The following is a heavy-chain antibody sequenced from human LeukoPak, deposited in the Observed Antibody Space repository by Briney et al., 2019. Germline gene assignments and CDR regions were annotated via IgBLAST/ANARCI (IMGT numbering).Heavy chain of an antibody. CDR2: IYTSGST. V-gene: IGHV4-61*02. D-gene: IGHD3-10*01. Sequence: SETLSLTCTVSGGSISSGSYYWSWIRQPAGKGLEWIGRIYTSGSTNYNPSLKSRVTISVDTSKNQFSLKLSSVTAADTAVYYCARADYYGSGYPVINYMDVWGKGTTVTVSS. CDR1: GGSISSGSYY. J-gene: IGHJ6*03. CDR3: ARADYYGSGYPVINYMDV.